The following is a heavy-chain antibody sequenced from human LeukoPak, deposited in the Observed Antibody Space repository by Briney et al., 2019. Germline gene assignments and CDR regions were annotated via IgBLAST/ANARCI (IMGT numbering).Heavy chain of an antibody. Sequence: ASVKVSCKASGGTFSSYTISWVRQAPGQGLEWMGRIIPILGIANYAQKFQGRVTMTADKSTSTDYMELSSPRSEDTAVYYCNTDDDSSGYYGDYWGKGTMVTVSS. V-gene: IGHV1-69*02. D-gene: IGHD3-22*01. CDR3: NTDDDSSGYYGDY. CDR1: GGTFSSYT. CDR2: IIPILGIA. J-gene: IGHJ4*02.